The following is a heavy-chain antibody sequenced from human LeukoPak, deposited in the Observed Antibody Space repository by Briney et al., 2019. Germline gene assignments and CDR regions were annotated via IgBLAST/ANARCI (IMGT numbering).Heavy chain of an antibody. V-gene: IGHV1-69*05. D-gene: IGHD6-19*01. CDR1: GGTFSSYA. J-gene: IGHJ4*02. Sequence: SVKVSCKASGGTFSSYAISWVRQAPGQGLEWMGGIIPILGTANYAQKFQGRVTITTDESTSTAYMELSSLRSEDTAVYYCARGMYAKQWLAWAGNPYYFDYWGQGTLVTVSS. CDR3: ARGMYAKQWLAWAGNPYYFDY. CDR2: IIPILGTA.